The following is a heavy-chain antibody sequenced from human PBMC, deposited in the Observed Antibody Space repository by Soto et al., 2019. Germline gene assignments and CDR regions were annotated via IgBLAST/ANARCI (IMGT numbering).Heavy chain of an antibody. D-gene: IGHD3-3*01. CDR3: AKDGPYYDFWSAPGDYYYYYGMDV. V-gene: IGHV3-23*01. CDR2: ISGSGGST. J-gene: IGHJ6*02. Sequence: EVQLLESGGGLVQPGGSLRLSCAASGCTVSSYAMSWVRQAPGKGLGWVSAISGSGGSTYYADSVKGRFTISRDNSKNTLYLQMNSLRAEDTAVYYCAKDGPYYDFWSAPGDYYYYYGMDVWGQGTTVTVSS. CDR1: GCTVSSYA.